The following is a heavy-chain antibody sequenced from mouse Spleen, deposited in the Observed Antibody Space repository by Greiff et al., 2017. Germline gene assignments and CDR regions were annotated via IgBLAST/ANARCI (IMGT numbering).Heavy chain of an antibody. CDR2: IYPSDSET. J-gene: IGHJ2*01. Sequence: QVQLQQSGAELVRPGSSVKLSCKASGYTFTSYWMDWVKQRPGQGLEWIGNIYPSDSETHYNQKFKDKATLTVDKSSSTAYMQLSSLTSEDSAVYYCARLLRYPYYFDYWGQGTTLTVSS. CDR1: GYTFTSYW. V-gene: IGHV1-61*01. D-gene: IGHD1-1*01. CDR3: ARLLRYPYYFDY.